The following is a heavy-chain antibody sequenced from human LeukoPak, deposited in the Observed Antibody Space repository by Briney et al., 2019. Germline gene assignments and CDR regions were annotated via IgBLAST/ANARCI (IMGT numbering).Heavy chain of an antibody. CDR2: ISNTGIYI. D-gene: IGHD6-13*01. Sequence: GGSLRLSCAASGFTFSNYGLNWVRQAPGKGLEWVSSISNTGIYINYADSVKGRLTISRDNAKNSLYLQMNSLRAEDTAVYYCARGGSIAAAGTTDFDYWGQGTLVTVSS. J-gene: IGHJ4*02. CDR1: GFTFSNYG. V-gene: IGHV3-21*01. CDR3: ARGGSIAAAGTTDFDY.